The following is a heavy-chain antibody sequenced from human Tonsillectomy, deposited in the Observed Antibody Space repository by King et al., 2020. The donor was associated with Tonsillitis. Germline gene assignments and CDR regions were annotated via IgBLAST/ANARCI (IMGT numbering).Heavy chain of an antibody. D-gene: IGHD3-9*01. CDR3: ARGANYWSFWFDP. Sequence: QLQESGPGLVKPSETLSLTCTVSGGSISSGGSYWSWIRQPPGKGLEWIGYIYSGGSTYYNPSLNSRVTISVDTSHNRFSLNLSSVTAADTAVYYCARGANYWSFWFDPWGQGTLVTVSS. V-gene: IGHV4-30-4*01. CDR1: GGSISSGGSY. CDR2: IYSGGST. J-gene: IGHJ5*02.